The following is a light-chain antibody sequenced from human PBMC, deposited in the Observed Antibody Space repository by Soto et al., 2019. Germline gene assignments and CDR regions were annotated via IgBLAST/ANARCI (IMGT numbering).Light chain of an antibody. CDR2: DNN. J-gene: IGLJ2*01. CDR1: SSNVGTHY. V-gene: IGLV1-51*01. CDR3: ASWDSDLRAGV. Sequence: QSVLTQPPSVSATPGQKVTISCSGSSSNVGTHYVSWYQQLSGTAPKLLIDDNNQRPSGVPGRFSGSKSGTSATLGITGLQTEDEADYYCASWDSDLRAGVFGGGTKLTVL.